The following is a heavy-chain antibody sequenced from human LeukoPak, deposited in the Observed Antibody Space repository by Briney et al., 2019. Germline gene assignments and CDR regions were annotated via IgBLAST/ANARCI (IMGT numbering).Heavy chain of an antibody. CDR3: AVHSSGWYDWAG. D-gene: IGHD6-19*01. J-gene: IGHJ4*02. CDR2: ISAYNGNT. Sequence: GASVKVSCKASGYTFTSYGISWVRQAPGQGLEWMGWISAYNGNTNYAQKFQGRVTMTRDTSISTAYMELSRLRSDDTAVYYCAVHSSGWYDWAGWGQGTLVTVSS. V-gene: IGHV1-18*01. CDR1: GYTFTSYG.